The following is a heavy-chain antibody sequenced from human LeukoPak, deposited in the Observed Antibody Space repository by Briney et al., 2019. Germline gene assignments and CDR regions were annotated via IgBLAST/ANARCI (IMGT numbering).Heavy chain of an antibody. D-gene: IGHD3-10*01. V-gene: IGHV3-21*01. CDR2: ISSSSSYI. J-gene: IGHJ4*02. CDR1: GFTFSSYS. Sequence: GGSLRLSFAASGFTFSSYSMNWVRQAPGKGLEWVSSISSSSSYIYYADSVKGRFTISRDNAKNSLYLQMNSLRAEDTAVYYCARDKGWSGPNSFDYWGQGTLVTVSS. CDR3: ARDKGWSGPNSFDY.